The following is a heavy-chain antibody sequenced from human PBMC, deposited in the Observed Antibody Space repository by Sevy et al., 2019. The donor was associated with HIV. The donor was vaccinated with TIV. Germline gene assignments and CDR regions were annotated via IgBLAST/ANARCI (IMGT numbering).Heavy chain of an antibody. J-gene: IGHJ4*02. Sequence: GGSLRLSCAASGFTFSSYGMHWVRQAPGKGLEWVAVIWYDGSNKYYADSVKGRFTISRDNSKNTMYLQMNSLRAEDTAVYYCARDLGRDFWSGYHDYWGQGTLVTVSS. CDR3: ARDLGRDFWSGYHDY. CDR1: GFTFSSYG. CDR2: IWYDGSNK. V-gene: IGHV3-33*01. D-gene: IGHD3-3*01.